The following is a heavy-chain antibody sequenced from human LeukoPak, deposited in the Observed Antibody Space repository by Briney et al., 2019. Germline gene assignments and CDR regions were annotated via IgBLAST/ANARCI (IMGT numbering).Heavy chain of an antibody. Sequence: PGGSLRLSCAASGFTFNTYSMNWVRQAPGKGLEWVSSISSSSSYIDYADSGKGRFTISRDNARNSLYLQMNSLRVEGTAVYYCARGGSGTYFLDYWGQGTLVTVSS. CDR2: ISSSSSYI. J-gene: IGHJ4*02. CDR1: GFTFNTYS. CDR3: ARGGSGTYFLDY. V-gene: IGHV3-21*01. D-gene: IGHD1-26*01.